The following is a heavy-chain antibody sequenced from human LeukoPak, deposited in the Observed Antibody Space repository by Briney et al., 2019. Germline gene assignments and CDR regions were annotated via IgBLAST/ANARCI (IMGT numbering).Heavy chain of an antibody. V-gene: IGHV4-4*07. J-gene: IGHJ6*02. Sequence: SETLSLTCTVSGGSISSYYWSWIRQPAGKGLEWIGRIYTSGSTNYNPSLKSRVTVSVDTSKNQFSLKLSSVTAADTAVYYCARDFMSAGKVYYYGMDVWGQGTTVTVSS. CDR1: GGSISSYY. D-gene: IGHD3-3*01. CDR3: ARDFMSAGKVYYYGMDV. CDR2: IYTSGST.